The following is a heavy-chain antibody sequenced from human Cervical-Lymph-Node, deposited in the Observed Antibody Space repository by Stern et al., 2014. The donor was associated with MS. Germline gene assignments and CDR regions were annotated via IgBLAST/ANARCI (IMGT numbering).Heavy chain of an antibody. CDR2: ISSNGGST. D-gene: IGHD3-22*01. V-gene: IGHV3-64D*06. CDR1: GFTFSSYA. CDR3: VNCYDSSGYHEGAFDI. Sequence: EVQLVESGGGLVQPGGSLRLSCSASGFTFSSYAMHWVRQAPGKGLEYVSAISSNGGSTYYADSVKGRFTISRDNSKNTLYLQMSSLRAEDTAVYYCVNCYDSSGYHEGAFDIWGQGTMVTVSS. J-gene: IGHJ3*02.